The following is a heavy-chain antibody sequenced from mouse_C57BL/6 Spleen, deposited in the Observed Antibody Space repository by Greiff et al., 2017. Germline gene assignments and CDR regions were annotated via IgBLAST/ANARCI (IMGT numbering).Heavy chain of an antibody. CDR2: ISDGGSYT. CDR1: GFTFSSYA. D-gene: IGHD1-1*01. Sequence: EVKLMESGGGLVKPGGSLKLSCAASGFTFSSYAMSWVRQTPEKRLEWVATISDGGSYTYYPDNVKGRFTISRDKAKNNLYLQMSHLKSEDTAMYYCARGFTTVGYFDVWGTGTTVTVSS. V-gene: IGHV5-4*03. CDR3: ARGFTTVGYFDV. J-gene: IGHJ1*03.